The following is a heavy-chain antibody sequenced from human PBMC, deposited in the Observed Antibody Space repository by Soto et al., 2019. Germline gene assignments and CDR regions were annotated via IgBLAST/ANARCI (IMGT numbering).Heavy chain of an antibody. CDR1: GYSFTSYW. V-gene: IGHV5-51*01. Sequence: GSLKISCKGSGYSFTSYWIGWVRQMPGKGLEWMGIIYPGDSDTRYSPSFQGQVTISAGKSISTAYLQWSSLKASDTAMYYCARPESNYYYGMDVWGQGTTVTVSS. CDR3: ARPESNYYYGMDV. J-gene: IGHJ6*02. CDR2: IYPGDSDT.